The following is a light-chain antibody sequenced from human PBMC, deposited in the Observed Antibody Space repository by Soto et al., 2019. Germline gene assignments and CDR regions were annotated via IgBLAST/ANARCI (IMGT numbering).Light chain of an antibody. CDR3: QVWDSSGDHVGV. V-gene: IGLV3-21*01. Sequence: SYELTQPPSVSVSPGKTATITCGGNNIGSQSVHWYQQKPGQAPVLVMFYDRVRPSGIPDRFSGSNSGNTATLTISRVEAGDEADYYCQVWDSSGDHVGVFGGGTQLTVL. CDR1: NIGSQS. J-gene: IGLJ2*01. CDR2: YDR.